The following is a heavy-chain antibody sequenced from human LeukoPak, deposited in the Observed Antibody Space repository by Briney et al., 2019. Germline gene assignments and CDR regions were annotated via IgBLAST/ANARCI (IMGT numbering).Heavy chain of an antibody. D-gene: IGHD5-24*01. CDR2: IYHSGST. Sequence: SETLSLTCTVSGYSISSGYYWGWIRQPPGKGLEWIGSIYHSGSTYYNPSLKSQVTISVDTSKNQFSLKLSSVTAADTAVYYCAREMEMATNYFDYWGQGTLVTVSS. CDR1: GYSISSGYY. CDR3: AREMEMATNYFDY. V-gene: IGHV4-38-2*02. J-gene: IGHJ4*02.